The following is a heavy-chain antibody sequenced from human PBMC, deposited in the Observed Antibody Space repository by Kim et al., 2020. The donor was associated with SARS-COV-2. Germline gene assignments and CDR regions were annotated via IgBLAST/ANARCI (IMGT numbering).Heavy chain of an antibody. CDR3: AKDHSSSRYYGMDV. D-gene: IGHD6-6*01. Sequence: GGSLRLSCAASGFTFSSYGMHWVRQAPGKGLEWVAVISYDGSNKYYADSVKGRFTISRDNSKNTLYLQMNSLRAEDTAVYYCAKDHSSSRYYGMDVWGQG. V-gene: IGHV3-30*18. J-gene: IGHJ6*02. CDR1: GFTFSSYG. CDR2: ISYDGSNK.